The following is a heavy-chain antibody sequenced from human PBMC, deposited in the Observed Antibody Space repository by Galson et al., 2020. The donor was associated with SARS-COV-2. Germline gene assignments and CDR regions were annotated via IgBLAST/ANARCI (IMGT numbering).Heavy chain of an antibody. CDR1: GFTFSDYY. V-gene: IGHV3-11*04. D-gene: IGHD1-7*01. CDR3: ARDFVLDNWNSGVGRGADY. J-gene: IGHJ4*02. Sequence: GGSLRLSCAASGFTFSDYYMSWIRQAPGKGLEWVSYISSSGSTIYYADSVKGRFTISRDNAKNSLYLQMNSLRAEDTAVYYCARDFVLDNWNSGVGRGADYWGQGTLVTVSS. CDR2: ISSSGSTI.